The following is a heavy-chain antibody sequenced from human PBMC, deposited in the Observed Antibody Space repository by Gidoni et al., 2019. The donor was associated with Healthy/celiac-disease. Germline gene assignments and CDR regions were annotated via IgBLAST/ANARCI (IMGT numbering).Heavy chain of an antibody. J-gene: IGHJ4*02. CDR3: ARNHQYSSSWYGRGFDY. Sequence: EVQLVLSGAEVKNPGESLKISCKGSGYSFTSYWIGWVRQMPGKGLEWMGIIYPGDSDTRYSPSFQGQVTISADKSISTAYLQWSSLKASDTAMYYCARNHQYSSSWYGRGFDYWGQGTLVTVSS. CDR1: GYSFTSYW. CDR2: IYPGDSDT. D-gene: IGHD6-13*01. V-gene: IGHV5-51*03.